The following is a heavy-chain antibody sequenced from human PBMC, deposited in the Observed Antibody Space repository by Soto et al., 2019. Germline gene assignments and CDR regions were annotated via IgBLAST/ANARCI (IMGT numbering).Heavy chain of an antibody. J-gene: IGHJ6*03. D-gene: IGHD5-12*01. Sequence: QVQLVQSGAEVKKPGASVTVSCRSSGDTFTDYYMHWVRQAPGQGLEWMGWINPNSGVTKYAQKFQGWVTMTRDPSIRTVYMQLSRLRSDDTAVYYCARESGGATATLDYYYFYMDGWGTGTTVTVSS. CDR3: ARESGGATATLDYYYFYMDG. CDR1: GDTFTDYY. V-gene: IGHV1-2*04. CDR2: INPNSGVT.